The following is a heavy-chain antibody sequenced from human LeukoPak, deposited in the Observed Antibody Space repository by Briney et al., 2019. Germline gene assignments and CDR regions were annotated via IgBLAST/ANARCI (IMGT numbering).Heavy chain of an antibody. CDR3: ARRGARGYSYGGDAFDI. J-gene: IGHJ3*02. CDR1: GYSLTSYW. CDR2: IYPGDSDT. D-gene: IGHD5-18*01. V-gene: IGHV5-51*01. Sequence: GESLKISFKGSGYSLTSYWIGWVRQMPGKGLEGMGIIYPGDSDTRYSPSFQGQVTISADKSISTAYLQWSSLKASDTAMYYCARRGARGYSYGGDAFDIWGQGTMVTVSS.